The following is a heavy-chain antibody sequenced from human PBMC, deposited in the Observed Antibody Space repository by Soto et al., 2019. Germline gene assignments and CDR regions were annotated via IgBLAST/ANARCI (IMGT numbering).Heavy chain of an antibody. CDR3: ARAGGLGAVAADY. D-gene: IGHD6-19*01. CDR1: GGSISSGGYS. CDR2: IYHSGST. J-gene: IGHJ4*02. Sequence: QLQLQESGSGLVRPSQTLSLTCAVSGGSISSGGYSWSWIRQPPGKGLEWIGYIYHSGSTYYNPSLKSRVTISVDRSKNQFSLKLSSVTAADTAVYYCARAGGLGAVAADYWGQGTLVTVSS. V-gene: IGHV4-30-2*01.